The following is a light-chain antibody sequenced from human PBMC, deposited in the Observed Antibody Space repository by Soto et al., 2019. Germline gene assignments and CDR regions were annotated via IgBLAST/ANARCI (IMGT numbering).Light chain of an antibody. Sequence: EMGLTLDPATLSLSQRERATLSCRASQSVNRNLAWYQQKPDQAPRLLIYGVSTRATNIPARFSGSGSGTEFSLTISRLEPEDFAVYYCQQYGSSPGTFGQGTRLEIK. J-gene: IGKJ5*01. CDR1: QSVNRN. CDR2: GVS. CDR3: QQYGSSPGT. V-gene: IGKV3-20*01.